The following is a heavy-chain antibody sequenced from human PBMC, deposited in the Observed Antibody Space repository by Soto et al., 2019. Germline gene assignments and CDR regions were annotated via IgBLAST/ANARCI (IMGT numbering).Heavy chain of an antibody. D-gene: IGHD2-2*01. CDR2: IYWDDDK. J-gene: IGHJ4*02. CDR1: GFSLSTSGVG. CDR3: AHRRGCGSSTCYLYFDY. V-gene: IGHV2-5*02. Sequence: QITLKESGPTLVKPTQTLTLTCTFSGFSLSTSGVGVGWIRQPPGKALEWLASIYWDDDKRYSPSLKSRLTITKXXSXNXXVLTMTNMDPVDTATYYCAHRRGCGSSTCYLYFDYWGQGTLVTVSS.